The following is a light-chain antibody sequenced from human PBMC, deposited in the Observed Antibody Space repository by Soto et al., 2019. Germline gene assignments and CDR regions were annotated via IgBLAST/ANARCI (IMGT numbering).Light chain of an antibody. CDR3: QQSYSTPLT. J-gene: IGKJ4*01. Sequence: DIQMTQSPSSLSASVGDRVTITCRASQSISTYLNWYQQKPGKAPKLLIYAASRLQSGVPSRFSGSESGTDFTLTIRSLQPEDFATYYCQQSYSTPLTFGGGTKVEIK. CDR2: AAS. V-gene: IGKV1-39*01. CDR1: QSISTY.